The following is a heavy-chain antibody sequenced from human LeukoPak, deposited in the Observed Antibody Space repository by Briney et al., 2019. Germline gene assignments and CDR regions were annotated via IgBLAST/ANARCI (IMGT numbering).Heavy chain of an antibody. Sequence: GRSLRLSCAASGFTFSNYGMHWVRQAPDKGLEWVAVISYDGSRKYYADSVKGRFTISRDNAKNTLHLQMNSLRVEDTAIYYCAFTAQGTRNSCRYWGQGTLVTVSS. CDR1: GFTFSNYG. CDR3: AFTAQGTRNSCRY. D-gene: IGHD4-23*01. J-gene: IGHJ4*02. CDR2: ISYDGSRK. V-gene: IGHV3-30*03.